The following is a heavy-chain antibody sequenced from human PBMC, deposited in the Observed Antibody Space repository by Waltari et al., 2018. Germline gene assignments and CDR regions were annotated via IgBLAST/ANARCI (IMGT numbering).Heavy chain of an antibody. J-gene: IGHJ6*02. CDR2: ISGSGGSI. D-gene: IGHD3-10*01. CDR1: GFTFSSYA. Sequence: EVQLLESGGGLVQPGGSLRLSCAASGFTFSSYAMSWVRQAPGKGLEWVSAISGSGGSIYYADAVKGRFTNSRDNSKNTLYLQMNILRAEDTAVYYCAKYQYYYGSGRGYYYYYGMDVWGQGTTVTVSS. CDR3: AKYQYYYGSGRGYYYYYGMDV. V-gene: IGHV3-23*01.